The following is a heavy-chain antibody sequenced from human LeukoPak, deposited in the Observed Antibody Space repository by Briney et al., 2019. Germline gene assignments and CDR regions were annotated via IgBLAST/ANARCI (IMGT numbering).Heavy chain of an antibody. CDR1: GYTFTSYD. D-gene: IGHD2-2*01. V-gene: IGHV1-8*01. CDR3: ARKGPANYYYYYMDV. CDR2: MNPNSGNT. Sequence: ASVKVSCKASGYTFTSYDINWVRQATGQGLEWMGRMNPNSGNTGYAQKFQGRVTMTRNTSISTAYMELSSLRSEDTAVYFCARKGPANYYYYYMDVWGKGTTVTVSS. J-gene: IGHJ6*03.